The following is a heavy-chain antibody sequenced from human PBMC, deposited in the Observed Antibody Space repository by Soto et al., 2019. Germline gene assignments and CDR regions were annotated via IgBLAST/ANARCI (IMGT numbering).Heavy chain of an antibody. CDR1: GGTFSSYA. V-gene: IGHV1-69*01. Sequence: QVQLVQSGAEVKKPGSSVKVSCKASGGTFSSYAISWVRQAPGQGLEWMGGIIPIFGTANYAQKFQGRVTITADESTSTAYMELRSLRSEDTALYYCARDMDIVATINYYYRMDVWGQGTTVTVSS. D-gene: IGHD5-12*01. CDR2: IIPIFGTA. CDR3: ARDMDIVATINYYYRMDV. J-gene: IGHJ6*02.